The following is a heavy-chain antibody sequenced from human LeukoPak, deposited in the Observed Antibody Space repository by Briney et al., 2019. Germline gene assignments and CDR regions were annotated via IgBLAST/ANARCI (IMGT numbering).Heavy chain of an antibody. CDR3: TYGDYPLTY. CDR2: IYSDGNT. Sequence: GGSLRLSCTASGLSVSGNYWHWVRQAPGKALEWVSIIYSDGNTLYTKSVKGRFTFSRDKSKNTFYLQMNSLRAEDTAVYFCTYGDYPLTYWGQGTLVTVSS. V-gene: IGHV3-66*01. CDR1: GLSVSGNY. J-gene: IGHJ4*02. D-gene: IGHD4-17*01.